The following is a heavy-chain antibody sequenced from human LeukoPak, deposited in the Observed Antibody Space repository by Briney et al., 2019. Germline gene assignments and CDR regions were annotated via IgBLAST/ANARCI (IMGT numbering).Heavy chain of an antibody. V-gene: IGHV3-48*01. CDR1: GFTFSSHS. Sequence: PRGSLRLSCAASGFTFSSHSMNWVRQTPGKGLEWVSYISSGSSARYYADSVKGRFTISRDDARNSLYLQMNSLRAEDTAVYYCARMSGSRLPGYWGQGTLVTVSS. CDR2: ISSGSSAR. D-gene: IGHD3-3*01. CDR3: ARMSGSRLPGY. J-gene: IGHJ4*02.